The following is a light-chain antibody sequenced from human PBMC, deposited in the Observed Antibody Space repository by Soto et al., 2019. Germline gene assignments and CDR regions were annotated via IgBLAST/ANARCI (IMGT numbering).Light chain of an antibody. V-gene: IGKV1-6*01. CDR1: QDIRND. Sequence: AIRMTQSPSSLSASVGDRVTITCGSSQDIRNDVVWFQQNPGKDPKLLIYAASTLQNGVPFRFSGSASGRDFNLTISRLQPEDFATYYCLQDYNYPRTFGPGTKVDI. J-gene: IGKJ1*01. CDR2: AAS. CDR3: LQDYNYPRT.